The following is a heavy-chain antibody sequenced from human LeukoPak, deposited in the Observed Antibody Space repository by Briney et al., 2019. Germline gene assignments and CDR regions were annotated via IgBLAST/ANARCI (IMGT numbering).Heavy chain of an antibody. D-gene: IGHD3-16*01. CDR1: GFTISSNY. J-gene: IGHJ4*02. CDR2: IYSGGKT. Sequence: GGSQRLSCAASGFTISSNYMSWVRQAPGKGLEWVSVIYSGGKTHYADSVKGRFTISRDNSKNTLYLQMNSLRAEDTAVYYCARDLADWGQGTLVTVSS. CDR3: ARDLAD. V-gene: IGHV3-53*01.